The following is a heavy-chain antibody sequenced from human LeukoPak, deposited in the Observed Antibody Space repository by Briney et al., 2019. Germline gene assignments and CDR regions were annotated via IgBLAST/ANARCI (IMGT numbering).Heavy chain of an antibody. V-gene: IGHV3-7*01. J-gene: IGHJ4*02. CDR3: ASLYSSGWTQDY. D-gene: IGHD6-19*01. CDR1: GFTFSSYW. CDR2: IKQDGSEK. Sequence: GGSLRLSCAASGFTFSSYWMSWVRQAPGKGLEWVANIKQDGSEKYYVDSVKGRFTISRDNAKNSLYLQMNSLRAEDTAVYYYASLYSSGWTQDYWGQGTLVTVSS.